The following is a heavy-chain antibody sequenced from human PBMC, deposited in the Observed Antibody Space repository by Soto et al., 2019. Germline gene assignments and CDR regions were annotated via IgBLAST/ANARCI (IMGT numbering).Heavy chain of an antibody. D-gene: IGHD3-3*01. V-gene: IGHV3-64D*06. Sequence: LRLSCSASGFTFSSYAMHWVRQAPGKGLEYVSAISSNGGSTYYADSVKGRFTISRDNSKNTLYLQMSSLRAEDTAVYSCVKGPRKGYDFWSGYYYYFDYWGQGTLVTVSS. CDR2: ISSNGGST. CDR1: GFTFSSYA. CDR3: VKGPRKGYDFWSGYYYYFDY. J-gene: IGHJ4*02.